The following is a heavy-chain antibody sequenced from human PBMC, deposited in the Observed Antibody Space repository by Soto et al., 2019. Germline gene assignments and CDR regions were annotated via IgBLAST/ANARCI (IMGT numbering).Heavy chain of an antibody. J-gene: IGHJ6*04. CDR2: ISSNGGST. CDR3: ARGIKIPPVLLWFGELLDV. CDR1: GFTFSSYA. V-gene: IGHV3-64*01. Sequence: GGSLRLSCAASGFTFSSYAMHWVRQAPGKGLEYVSAISSNGGSTYYANSVKGRFTISRDNSKNTLYLQMGSLRAEDMAVYYCARGIKIPPVLLWFGELLDVWGKGTTVTVSS. D-gene: IGHD3-10*01.